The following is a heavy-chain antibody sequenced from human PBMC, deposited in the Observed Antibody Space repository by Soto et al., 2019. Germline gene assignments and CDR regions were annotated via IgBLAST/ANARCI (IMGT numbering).Heavy chain of an antibody. Sequence: GGSLTLSCAASRYTFKSHGLSWVRQAPGKGLEWVSTIDSSGVNTHYADSVKGRFTISRDNSRNTLHLQMHDLRADDTALYYCVSCVSAHFDYWGQGTVVTVSS. V-gene: IGHV3-23*01. D-gene: IGHD2-21*01. CDR1: RYTFKSHG. J-gene: IGHJ4*02. CDR3: VSCVSAHFDY. CDR2: IDSSGVNT.